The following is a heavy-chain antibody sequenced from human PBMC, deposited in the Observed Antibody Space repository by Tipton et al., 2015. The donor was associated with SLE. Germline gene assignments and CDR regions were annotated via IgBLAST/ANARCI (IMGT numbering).Heavy chain of an antibody. CDR3: ARAMVRGEWYFDC. D-gene: IGHD3-10*01. V-gene: IGHV3-53*01. CDR2: IYSGGST. Sequence: GSLRLSCAASGFTVSSNYMSWVRQAPGTGLEWVSVIYSGGSTYYADSVKDRFTISRDNSKNTLYLQMNSRRAEDTAVYYCARAMVRGEWYFDCWGQGTLVTVSS. J-gene: IGHJ4*02. CDR1: GFTVSSNY.